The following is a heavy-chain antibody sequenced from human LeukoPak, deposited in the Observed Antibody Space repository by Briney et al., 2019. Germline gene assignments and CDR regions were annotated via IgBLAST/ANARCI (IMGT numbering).Heavy chain of an antibody. Sequence: GGSLRLSCAASGFPFSSYWMAWVRQAPGKGLEWVASIKQDGGETFYVDSVKGRFTISRDNAKNSLYLQMNSLRAEDTALYYCAKDVNGGNSLDYWGQGTLVTVSS. J-gene: IGHJ4*02. CDR2: IKQDGGET. D-gene: IGHD4-23*01. CDR3: AKDVNGGNSLDY. V-gene: IGHV3-7*03. CDR1: GFPFSSYW.